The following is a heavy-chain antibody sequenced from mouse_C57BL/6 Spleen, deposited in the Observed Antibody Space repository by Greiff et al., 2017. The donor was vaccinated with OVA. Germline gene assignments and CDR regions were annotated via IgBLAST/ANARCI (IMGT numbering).Heavy chain of an antibody. CDR1: GFTFSDYY. J-gene: IGHJ4*01. V-gene: IGHV5-12*01. CDR2: ISNGGGST. Sequence: EVKLVESGGGLVQPGGSLKLSCAASGFTFSDYYMYWVRQTPEKRLEWVAYISNGGGSTYYPDTVKGRFTISRDNAKNTLYLQMSRLKSEDTAMYYCARQDGYAMDYWGQGTSVTVSS. D-gene: IGHD2-3*01. CDR3: ARQDGYAMDY.